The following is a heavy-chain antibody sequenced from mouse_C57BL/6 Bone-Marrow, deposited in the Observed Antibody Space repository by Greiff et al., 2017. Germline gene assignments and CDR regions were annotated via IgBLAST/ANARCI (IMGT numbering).Heavy chain of an antibody. J-gene: IGHJ3*01. Sequence: EVQLQESGPGLVKPSQSLSLTCSVTGYSITSGYYWNWIRQFPGNKLEWMGYISYDGSNNYNPSLKNRISITRDTSKNQFFLKLNSVTTEDTATYYCARDLSGVAYWGQGTLVTVSA. CDR1: GYSITSGYY. D-gene: IGHD3-1*01. CDR3: ARDLSGVAY. CDR2: ISYDGSN. V-gene: IGHV3-6*01.